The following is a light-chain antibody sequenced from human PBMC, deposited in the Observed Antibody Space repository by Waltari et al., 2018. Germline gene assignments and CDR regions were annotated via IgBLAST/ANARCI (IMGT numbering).Light chain of an antibody. CDR1: QSISSL. Sequence: EIVLKQSPATLSLSPGDRATLSCRASQSISSLLAWYQQKPDQAPRLLIYDASTRATGIPARFSGSGSVTDFTLTISSLEPEDFAIYYCQQRSKSFTFGPGTKVDMK. CDR3: QQRSKSFT. V-gene: IGKV3-11*01. CDR2: DAS. J-gene: IGKJ3*01.